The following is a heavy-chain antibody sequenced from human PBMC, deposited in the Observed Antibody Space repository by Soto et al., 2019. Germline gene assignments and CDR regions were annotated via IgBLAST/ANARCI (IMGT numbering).Heavy chain of an antibody. Sequence: EVQLLESGGALVQPRVSLRLSCAASGFTFSNHAMNWVRQAPGKGLEWVSTIRDSGSTYYADSVKGRFTICRDNSKNTLYLQMISLRAEDAAGYYFVRDPGGHYCTSTSCLYFFEPWGQGTLVSVPS. D-gene: IGHD2-2*01. CDR2: IRDSGST. J-gene: IGHJ5*02. V-gene: IGHV3-23*01. CDR1: GFTFSNHA. CDR3: VRDPGGHYCTSTSCLYFFEP.